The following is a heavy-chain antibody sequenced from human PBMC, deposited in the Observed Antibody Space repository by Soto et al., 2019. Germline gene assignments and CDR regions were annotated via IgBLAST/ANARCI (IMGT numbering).Heavy chain of an antibody. V-gene: IGHV1-18*01. CDR1: GYTFTSYG. D-gene: IGHD3-22*01. CDR3: AREPGEYSDTSGYLLLDY. J-gene: IGHJ4*02. Sequence: ASVKVSCKASGYTFTSYGISWVRQAPGQGLEWMGWISAYNGNTNYAQKLQGRVTMTTDTSTSTAYMELRSLRSDDTAVYYCAREPGEYSDTSGYLLLDYWGQGTLVTVSS. CDR2: ISAYNGNT.